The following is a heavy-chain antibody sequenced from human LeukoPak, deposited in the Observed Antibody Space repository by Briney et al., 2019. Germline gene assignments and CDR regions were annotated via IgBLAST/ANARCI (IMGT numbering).Heavy chain of an antibody. V-gene: IGHV3-23*01. Sequence: GGSLRLSCAASGFTFTTYAMGWVRQAPGKGLEWVSAISGSGDSPYYADSVKGRFTISRDNSKNTLYLQMNSLRAEDTAVYYCARDVDIWGQGTMVTVSS. CDR1: GFTFTTYA. CDR2: ISGSGDSP. J-gene: IGHJ3*02. CDR3: ARDVDI.